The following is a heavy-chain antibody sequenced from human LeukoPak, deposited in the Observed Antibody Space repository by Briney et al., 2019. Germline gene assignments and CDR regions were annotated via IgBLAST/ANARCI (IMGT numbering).Heavy chain of an antibody. Sequence: GSLRLSCAASGFTFSIFAMSWVRQAPGKGLEWVSTISTSGGNTYYADSVKGRFTISRDNSKNTLHLQMNSLRAEDTAVYYCAKVWQQLDQLDYWGQGTLVTVSS. J-gene: IGHJ4*02. CDR1: GFTFSIFA. CDR3: AKVWQQLDQLDY. CDR2: ISTSGGNT. D-gene: IGHD6-13*01. V-gene: IGHV3-23*01.